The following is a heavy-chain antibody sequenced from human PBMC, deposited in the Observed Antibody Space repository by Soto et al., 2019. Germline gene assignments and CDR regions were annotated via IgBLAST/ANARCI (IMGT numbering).Heavy chain of an antibody. Sequence: ESGGGVVQPGRSLRLSCGASGFTFSSYGMHWVRQAPGKGLEWVAVIWYDGSKKYYADSVKGRFTISRDNSKNTLYLQMNSLRAEDTAVYYCARARANIAAAGTMVDYWGQGTLVTVSS. CDR2: IWYDGSKK. CDR3: ARARANIAAAGTMVDY. CDR1: GFTFSSYG. V-gene: IGHV3-33*01. J-gene: IGHJ4*02. D-gene: IGHD6-13*01.